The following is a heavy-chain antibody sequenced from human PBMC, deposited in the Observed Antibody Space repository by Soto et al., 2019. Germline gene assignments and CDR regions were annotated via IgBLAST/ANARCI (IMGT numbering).Heavy chain of an antibody. J-gene: IGHJ4*02. D-gene: IGHD6-6*01. CDR2: IYYSGST. Sequence: SETLSLTCTVSGGSISSYYWSWVRQPPGKGLEWIGYIYYSGSTNYNPSLKSRVTISVDTSKNQFSLKLSSVTAADTAVYYCARWSSSGGFDYWGQGTLVTVSS. CDR1: GGSISSYY. CDR3: ARWSSSGGFDY. V-gene: IGHV4-59*01.